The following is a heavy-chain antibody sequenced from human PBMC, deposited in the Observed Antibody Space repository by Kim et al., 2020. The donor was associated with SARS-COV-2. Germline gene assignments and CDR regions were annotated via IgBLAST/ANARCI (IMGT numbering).Heavy chain of an antibody. D-gene: IGHD3-22*01. V-gene: IGHV4-59*13. CDR1: GGSISNYY. CDR2: IYYSGST. J-gene: IGHJ6*01. CDR3: ARDYYDSSGFFGYYYGMDV. Sequence: SETLSLTCTVSGGSISNYYWSWIRQPPGKGLEWIGYIYYSGSTNYNPSLKSRVTISLDRSKNQFSLKLSSATAADTAVYFCARDYYDSSGFFGYYYGMDVWXQGTTVTVSS.